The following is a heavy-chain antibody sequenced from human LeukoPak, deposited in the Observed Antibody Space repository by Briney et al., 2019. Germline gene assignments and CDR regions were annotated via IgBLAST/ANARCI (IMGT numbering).Heavy chain of an antibody. Sequence: GGSLRLSCAAAGFTFSSYSMNGVRQAPGKGLEWVSSISRSSCSISYAVSVKGRFAISRDDAKNSLYLQMNSLRAEDTAVYYCARELRYCSSPSCYSYFDYWGQGTLVTVSS. CDR2: ISRSSCSI. CDR1: GFTFSSYS. V-gene: IGHV3-21*01. J-gene: IGHJ4*02. CDR3: ARELRYCSSPSCYSYFDY. D-gene: IGHD2-2*02.